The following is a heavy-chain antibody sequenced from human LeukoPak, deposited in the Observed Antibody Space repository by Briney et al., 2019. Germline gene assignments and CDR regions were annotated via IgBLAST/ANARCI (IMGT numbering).Heavy chain of an antibody. Sequence: PGGSLRLSCAASGFTFSSYPMSWVRQAPGKGLEWVANIKQDGSEKYYVDSVKGRFTISRDNAKNSLYLQMNSLRAEDTAVYYCARRYFDYWGQGTLVTVSS. CDR2: IKQDGSEK. CDR3: ARRYFDY. V-gene: IGHV3-7*03. J-gene: IGHJ4*02. CDR1: GFTFSSYP.